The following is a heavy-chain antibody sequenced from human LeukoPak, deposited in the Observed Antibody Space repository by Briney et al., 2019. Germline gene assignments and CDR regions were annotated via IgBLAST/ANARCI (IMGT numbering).Heavy chain of an antibody. CDR3: ARGGVGYYDSSGPFDP. D-gene: IGHD3-22*01. CDR1: GGSISSCY. J-gene: IGHJ5*02. V-gene: IGHV4-59*08. Sequence: SETLSLTCTVSGGSISSCYWSWIRQPPGKGLEWIGYIYYSGSTNYNPSLKSRVTISVDTSKNQFSLKLSSVTAADTAVYYCARGGVGYYDSSGPFDPWGQGTLVTVSS. CDR2: IYYSGST.